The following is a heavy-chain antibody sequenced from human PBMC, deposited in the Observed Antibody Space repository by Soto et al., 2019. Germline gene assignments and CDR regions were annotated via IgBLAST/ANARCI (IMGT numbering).Heavy chain of an antibody. D-gene: IGHD3-22*01. Sequence: PSETLSLTCTVSGGSISSGDYYWSWIRQPPGKGMEWIGYIYYSGSTYYNPSLKSRVTISVDTSKNQFSLKLSSVTAADTAVYYCARGYGYDSSGYYPAGTIPGWFDPWGQGTLVTVSS. CDR1: GGSISSGDYY. CDR3: ARGYGYDSSGYYPAGTIPGWFDP. V-gene: IGHV4-30-4*01. J-gene: IGHJ5*02. CDR2: IYYSGST.